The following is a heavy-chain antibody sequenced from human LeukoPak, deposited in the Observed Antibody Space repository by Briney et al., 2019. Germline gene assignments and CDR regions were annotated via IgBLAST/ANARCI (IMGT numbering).Heavy chain of an antibody. Sequence: SETLSLTCTVSGGSISSSSYYWGWIRQPPGKGLEWIGEINHSGSTNYNPSFKSRVTISVDTSKNQFSLKLSSVTAADTAVYYCARGPSDADCSSTSCHVHQETPGADGMDVWGQGTTVTVSS. J-gene: IGHJ6*02. D-gene: IGHD2-2*01. V-gene: IGHV4-39*07. CDR3: ARGPSDADCSSTSCHVHQETPGADGMDV. CDR2: INHSGST. CDR1: GGSISSSSYY.